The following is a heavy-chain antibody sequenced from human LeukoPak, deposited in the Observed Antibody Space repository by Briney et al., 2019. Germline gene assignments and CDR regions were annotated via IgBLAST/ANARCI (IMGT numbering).Heavy chain of an antibody. CDR2: INPNSGGT. CDR1: GYTFTGYY. J-gene: IGHJ3*01. CDR3: AKTLEMATILGVFDL. V-gene: IGHV1-2*02. D-gene: IGHD5-24*01. Sequence: ASVKVSCKASGYTFTGYYMHWVRQAPGQGLEWMGCINPNSGGTNYAQKFEGRVTMTRDTTISTAYMEVSRLRSDDTAVYYCAKTLEMATILGVFDLWGQGTTVTVSS.